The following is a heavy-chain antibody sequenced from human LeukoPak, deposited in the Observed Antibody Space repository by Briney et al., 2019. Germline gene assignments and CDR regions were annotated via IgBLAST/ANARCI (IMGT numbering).Heavy chain of an antibody. CDR1: GFTFNNYG. Sequence: QPGGSLRLSCAASGFTFNNYGMHWVRQAPGKGLEWVAVISYDGRNIHYPDSVKGRFTISRDISTDTLWLQMDSLRTEDTAVYYCAKGPLRGTAAAIDNWGQGTLVTVSS. J-gene: IGHJ4*02. V-gene: IGHV3-30*18. D-gene: IGHD2-2*01. CDR2: ISYDGRNI. CDR3: AKGPLRGTAAAIDN.